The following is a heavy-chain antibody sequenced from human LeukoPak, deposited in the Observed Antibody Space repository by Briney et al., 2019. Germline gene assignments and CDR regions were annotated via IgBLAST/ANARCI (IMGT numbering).Heavy chain of an antibody. V-gene: IGHV3-48*04. CDR3: ARGGYGSESRGYSPTILDY. J-gene: IGHJ4*02. CDR2: ISSSGSIM. CDR1: EFSVGSNY. D-gene: IGHD3-22*01. Sequence: GGSLRLPCAASEFSVGSNYMTWVRQAPGKGLEWVSYISSSGSIMYYADSVKGRFTISRDNAKNSLYLQVNSLRAEDTAVYYCARGGYGSESRGYSPTILDYWGQGTLVTVSS.